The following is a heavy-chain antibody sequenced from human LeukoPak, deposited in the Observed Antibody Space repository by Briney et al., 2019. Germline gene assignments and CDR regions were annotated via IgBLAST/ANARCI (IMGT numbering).Heavy chain of an antibody. J-gene: IGHJ4*02. Sequence: ASVKVSCKASGYTFTSFGISWVRQAPGHGLEWMGWISAYNGNINYAQKLQGRVTMTTDTSTSTAYMEVRSLRSEDTAVYYCVRDLGVDTTMIFFDYWGQGSVVTVSS. D-gene: IGHD5-18*01. V-gene: IGHV1-18*01. CDR3: VRDLGVDTTMIFFDY. CDR2: ISAYNGNI. CDR1: GYTFTSFG.